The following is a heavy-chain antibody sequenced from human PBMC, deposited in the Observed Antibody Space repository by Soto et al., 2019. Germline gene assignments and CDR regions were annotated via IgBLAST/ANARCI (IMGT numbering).Heavy chain of an antibody. D-gene: IGHD3-16*02. J-gene: IGHJ4*02. CDR3: ARIRDLYYDYVWGSYRYVLGFDY. Sequence: PSETLSLTCAVYGGSFSGYYWSWIRQPPGKGLEWIGEINHSGSTNYNPSLKSRVTISVDTSKNQFSLKLSSVTAADTAVYYCARIRDLYYDYVWGSYRYVLGFDYWGQGTLVTVSS. V-gene: IGHV4-34*01. CDR1: GGSFSGYY. CDR2: INHSGST.